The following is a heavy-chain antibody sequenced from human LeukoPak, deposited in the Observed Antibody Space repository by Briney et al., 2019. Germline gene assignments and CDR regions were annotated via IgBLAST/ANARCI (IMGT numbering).Heavy chain of an antibody. D-gene: IGHD5-24*01. CDR2: IIPIFGTA. Sequence: GASVKVSCKASGYTFTSYAISWVRQAPGQGLEWMGGIIPIFGTANYAQKFQGRVTITADESTSTAYMELSSLRSEDTAVYYCARGPLRWLQQSGQDPEPYYFDYWGQGTLVTVSS. CDR3: ARGPLRWLQQSGQDPEPYYFDY. V-gene: IGHV1-69*13. J-gene: IGHJ4*02. CDR1: GYTFTSYA.